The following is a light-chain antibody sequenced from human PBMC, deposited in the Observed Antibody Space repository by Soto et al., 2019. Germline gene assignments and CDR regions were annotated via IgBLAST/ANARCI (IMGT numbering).Light chain of an antibody. CDR3: QQSYSTPT. J-gene: IGKJ2*01. CDR2: AAS. V-gene: IGKV1-39*01. Sequence: DIQMTQSPSSLSASVGDRVTITCRASQSISSYLNWYQKKPGKAPKLLIYAASSLQSGLPSRFSGRGSGTDFTLSISSLQPEDFATYYCQQSYSTPTFGQETKLEIK. CDR1: QSISSY.